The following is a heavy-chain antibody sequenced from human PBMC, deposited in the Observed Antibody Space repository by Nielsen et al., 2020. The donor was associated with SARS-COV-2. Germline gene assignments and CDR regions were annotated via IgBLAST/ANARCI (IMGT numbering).Heavy chain of an antibody. CDR3: ARRKYCSSTSCYNAFDI. D-gene: IGHD2-2*02. Sequence: SETLSLTCTVSGGSISSYYWSWIRQPPGKGLEWIGYIYYSGSTNYNPSLKSRVTISVDTSKNQFSLKLSSVTAADTAVYYCARRKYCSSTSCYNAFDIWGQGTMVAVSS. CDR2: IYYSGST. J-gene: IGHJ3*02. V-gene: IGHV4-59*01. CDR1: GGSISSYY.